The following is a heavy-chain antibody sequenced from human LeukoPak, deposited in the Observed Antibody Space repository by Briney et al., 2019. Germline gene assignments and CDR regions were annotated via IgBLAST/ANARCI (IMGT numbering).Heavy chain of an antibody. D-gene: IGHD5-24*01. CDR3: ARGVTGGYNTLTADRYFDY. J-gene: IGHJ4*02. V-gene: IGHV7-4-1*02. Sequence: GASVKVSCKASGYTFTSYAMNWVRQAPGQGLEWMGWINTNTGNPTYAQGFTGRFVFSLGTSVSTAYLQISSLKAEDTAVYYCARGVTGGYNTLTADRYFDYWGQGTLVTVSS. CDR2: INTNTGNP. CDR1: GYTFTSYA.